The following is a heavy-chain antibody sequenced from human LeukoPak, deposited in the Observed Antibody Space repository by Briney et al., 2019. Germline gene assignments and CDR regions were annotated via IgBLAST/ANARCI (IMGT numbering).Heavy chain of an antibody. J-gene: IGHJ2*01. D-gene: IGHD3-22*01. Sequence: GGSLRLSCAASGFTFSSYAMSWVRQAPGKGLEWVSAISGSGGSTYYADSVKGRFTISRDNSKNTLYLQMNSLRAGDTAVYYCAKDPHYYDSSGYYEYFDLWGRGTLVTVSS. CDR1: GFTFSSYA. V-gene: IGHV3-23*01. CDR3: AKDPHYYDSSGYYEYFDL. CDR2: ISGSGGST.